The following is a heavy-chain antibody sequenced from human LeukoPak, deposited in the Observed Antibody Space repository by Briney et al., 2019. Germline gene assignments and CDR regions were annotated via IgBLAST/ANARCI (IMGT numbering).Heavy chain of an antibody. CDR1: GGSISSSSYY. J-gene: IGHJ4*02. Sequence: PSETLSLTCTVSGGSISSSSYYWGWIRQPPGKGLEWIGSIYYSGSTYYNPSLKSRVTISVDTSKNQFSLKLSSVTAADTAVYYCARQVDTAMAGFDYWGQGTLVTVSS. CDR3: ARQVDTAMAGFDY. V-gene: IGHV4-39*01. CDR2: IYYSGST. D-gene: IGHD5-18*01.